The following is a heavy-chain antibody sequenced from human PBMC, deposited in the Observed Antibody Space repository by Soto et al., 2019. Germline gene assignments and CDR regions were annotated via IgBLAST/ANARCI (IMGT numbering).Heavy chain of an antibody. V-gene: IGHV4-30-4*01. Sequence: SETLSLTCTVSGGSISSGDYYWSWIRQPPGKGLEWIGYIYYSGSTYYNPSLKSRVTISVDTSKNQFSLKLSSVTAADTAVYYCARVPHNWKVWFDPWGQGTLVTVSS. D-gene: IGHD1-1*01. J-gene: IGHJ5*02. CDR2: IYYSGST. CDR3: ARVPHNWKVWFDP. CDR1: GGSISSGDYY.